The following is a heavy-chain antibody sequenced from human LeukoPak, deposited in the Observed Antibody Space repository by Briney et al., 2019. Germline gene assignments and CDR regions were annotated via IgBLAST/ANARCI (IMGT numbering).Heavy chain of an antibody. V-gene: IGHV4-34*01. CDR1: GFTFSTYS. CDR3: ARMSGGSSWYRGLLFDY. Sequence: GSLRLSCAASGFTFSTYSMNWVRQAPGKGLEWIGEINHSGSTNYNPSLKSRVTISVDTSKNQFSLKLSSVTAADTAVYYCARMSGGSSWYRGLLFDYWGQGTLVTVSS. D-gene: IGHD6-13*01. J-gene: IGHJ4*02. CDR2: INHSGST.